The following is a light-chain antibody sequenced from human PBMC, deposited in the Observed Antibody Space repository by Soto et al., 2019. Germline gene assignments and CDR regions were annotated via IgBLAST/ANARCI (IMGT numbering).Light chain of an antibody. Sequence: DIQMTQSPSTLSASVGDRITISCRASQSVGTWVAWYQQKPGKAPNVLIYKASTLQSGVPSRFNGTGSGTEFTLTISSLQPDDSATYYCQQYNRYWTFGQGTKVDNK. CDR3: QQYNRYWT. CDR2: KAS. V-gene: IGKV1-5*03. CDR1: QSVGTW. J-gene: IGKJ1*01.